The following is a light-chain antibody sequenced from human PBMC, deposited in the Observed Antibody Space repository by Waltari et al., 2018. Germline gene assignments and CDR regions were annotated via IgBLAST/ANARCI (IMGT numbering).Light chain of an antibody. Sequence: QSALTQPASGSGSPGQSITIYCPGTSSDVGFYNLDSWYQQHPDKAPNLMVYEVIERPSGVSTRFSGSKSVNTASLTISGLQAEDEADYYCCSYAGRNIWVFGGGTKVTVL. V-gene: IGLV2-23*02. J-gene: IGLJ3*02. CDR3: CSYAGRNIWV. CDR2: EVI. CDR1: SSDVGFYNL.